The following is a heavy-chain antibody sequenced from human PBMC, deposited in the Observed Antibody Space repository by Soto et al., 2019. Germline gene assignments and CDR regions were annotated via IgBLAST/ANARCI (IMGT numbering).Heavy chain of an antibody. V-gene: IGHV4-30-4*01. J-gene: IGHJ1*01. Sequence: SETLSLTCTVSGASSSTESSYWSWIRQPPGKGLEWIAYISYSETTYYNLSLRSRVIRSADLSMNQFSLNQASVTAADTAVYSCPGAECAVTGDNIKEYWGQGALVIVSS. D-gene: IGHD3-10*01. CDR2: ISYSETT. CDR1: GASSSTESSY. CDR3: PGAECAVTGDNIKEY.